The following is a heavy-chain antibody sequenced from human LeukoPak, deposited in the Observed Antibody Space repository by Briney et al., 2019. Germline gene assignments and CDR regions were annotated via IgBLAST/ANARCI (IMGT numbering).Heavy chain of an antibody. D-gene: IGHD3-9*01. CDR2: ICGSGGTT. CDR1: EFTFSSYA. CDR3: ARGRRYFDWLNFDY. J-gene: IGHJ4*02. Sequence: GGSLRLSCAASEFTFSSYAMNWVRQAPGKGLEWVSGICGSGGTTYYADSVKGRFTISRDNSKNTLYLQMNSLRAEDTAVYYCARGRRYFDWLNFDYWGQGTLVTVSS. V-gene: IGHV3-23*01.